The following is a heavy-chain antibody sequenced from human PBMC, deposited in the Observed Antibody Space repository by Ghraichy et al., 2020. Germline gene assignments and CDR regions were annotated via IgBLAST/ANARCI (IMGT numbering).Heavy chain of an antibody. CDR1: EFTFSSYS. J-gene: IGHJ6*03. CDR3: ARGAGPGNYYYYYMDV. CDR2: ISYGSPTI. Sequence: GSLNISCAASEFTFSSYSMNWVRQAPGKGLEWVSYISYGSPTIYYADSVRGRFTISRDNAKNSLYLQMNSLRAEDTAVYYCARGAGPGNYYYYYMDVWGKGTTVTVSS. D-gene: IGHD1-14*01. V-gene: IGHV3-48*01.